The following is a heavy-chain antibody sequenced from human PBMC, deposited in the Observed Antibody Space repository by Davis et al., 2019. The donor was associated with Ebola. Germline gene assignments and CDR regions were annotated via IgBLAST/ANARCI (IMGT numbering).Heavy chain of an antibody. CDR1: GYTFTSYA. CDR3: ARATFGYNSGWYADY. J-gene: IGHJ4*02. D-gene: IGHD6-19*01. Sequence: ASVKVSCKASGYTFTSYAMHWVRQAPGQRLEWMGWINAGNGNTKYSQKFQGRVTITRDTSASTAYMELSSLRSDDTAVFYCARATFGYNSGWYADYWGQGTLVTVSS. V-gene: IGHV1-3*01. CDR2: INAGNGNT.